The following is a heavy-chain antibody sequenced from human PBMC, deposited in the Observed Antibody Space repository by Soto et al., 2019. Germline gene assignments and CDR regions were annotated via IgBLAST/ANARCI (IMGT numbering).Heavy chain of an antibody. J-gene: IGHJ6*02. Sequence: SETLSLTCTVSGGSISSYYWSWIRQPPGKGLEWIGYIYHSGSTYYNPSLKSRVTISVDRSKNQFSLKLSSVTAADTAVYYCAGSGYYHNSGTDVWGQGTTVTVSS. CDR3: AGSGYYHNSGTDV. CDR2: IYHSGST. D-gene: IGHD3-22*01. CDR1: GGSISSYY. V-gene: IGHV4-59*04.